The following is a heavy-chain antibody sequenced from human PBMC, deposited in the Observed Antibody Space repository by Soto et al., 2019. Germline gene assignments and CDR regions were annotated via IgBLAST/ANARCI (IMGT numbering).Heavy chain of an antibody. D-gene: IGHD3-9*01. V-gene: IGHV3-48*01. CDR2: ISGSGSTM. CDR3: ARGGGIRYFDWPLDY. J-gene: IGHJ4*02. CDR1: GFVFSTYS. Sequence: PGGSLRLSCAASGFVFSTYSMNWVRQAPGKGLEWVSFISGSGSTMYYPDSVKGRFTISRDNARNSLYLQMSSLRSEDTAVYYCARGGGIRYFDWPLDYWGQGTLVTVSS.